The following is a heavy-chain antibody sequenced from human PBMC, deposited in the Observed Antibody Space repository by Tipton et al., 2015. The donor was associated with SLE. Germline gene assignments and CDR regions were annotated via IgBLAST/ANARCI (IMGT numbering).Heavy chain of an antibody. D-gene: IGHD1-26*01. CDR1: GGSISSSSYY. Sequence: TLSLTCTVSGGSISSSSYYWGWIRQPAGKGLEWIGRIYTSGSTNYNPSLKSRVTMSVDTSKNQFSLKLSSVTAADTAVYYCAKLGVGLEDWGQGTLVTVSS. CDR3: AKLGVGLED. V-gene: IGHV4-61*02. J-gene: IGHJ4*02. CDR2: IYTSGST.